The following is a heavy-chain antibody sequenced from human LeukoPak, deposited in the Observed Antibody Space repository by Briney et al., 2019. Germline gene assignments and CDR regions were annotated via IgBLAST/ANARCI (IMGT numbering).Heavy chain of an antibody. J-gene: IGHJ6*02. V-gene: IGHV3-48*01. CDR1: GFIFSQYS. Sequence: PGGSLRLSCAASGFIFSQYSMNWVRQAPGKGLEWVSHIRSSSETFYADSVKGRFTISRDNSKNTLYLQMNSLRAEDTAVYYCAKDLVRGGFVVTTPNYYDGMDVWGQGTTVTVSS. CDR3: AKDLVRGGFVVTTPNYYDGMDV. D-gene: IGHD3-10*01. CDR2: IRSSSET.